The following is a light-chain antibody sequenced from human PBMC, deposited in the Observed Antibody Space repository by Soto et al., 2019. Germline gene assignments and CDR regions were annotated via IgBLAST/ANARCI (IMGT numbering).Light chain of an antibody. V-gene: IGLV2-11*01. J-gene: IGLJ3*02. CDR1: SSAVGDYDY. CDR3: CSYAGSYTWV. CDR2: DVT. Sequence: QSALTQPRSVSGSPGQSVTISCTGTSSAVGDYDYVSWSQQHPGKAPKLMIYDVTKRPSGVPDRFSGSKSGNTASLTISGLQADDEAYYYCCSYAGSYTWVFGGGTKLTVL.